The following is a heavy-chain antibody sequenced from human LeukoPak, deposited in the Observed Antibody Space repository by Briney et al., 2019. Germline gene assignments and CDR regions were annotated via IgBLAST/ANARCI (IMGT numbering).Heavy chain of an antibody. D-gene: IGHD3-10*01. CDR2: ISTSGGST. J-gene: IGHJ4*02. Sequence: PGGSLRLSCAASGFTFNSYAMHWVRQAPGKGLEYVSAISTSGGSTYYANSVKGRFTVSRDNSKNTLYLQVGGLTAEDMAVYYCARDQGAVVRGWTYFDYWGQGTLVTVSS. V-gene: IGHV3-64*01. CDR3: ARDQGAVVRGWTYFDY. CDR1: GFTFNSYA.